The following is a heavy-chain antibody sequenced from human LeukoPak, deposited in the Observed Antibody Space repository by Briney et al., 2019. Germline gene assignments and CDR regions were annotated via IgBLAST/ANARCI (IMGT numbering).Heavy chain of an antibody. V-gene: IGHV1-69*06. CDR2: IIPIFGTA. J-gene: IGHJ4*02. Sequence: SVKGSCKASGGTFSSYAISWVRQAPGQGLEWMGGIIPIFGTANYAQKFQGRVTITADKSTSTAYMELSSLRSEDTAVYYCARAPAAGTDHFDYWGQGTLVTVSS. D-gene: IGHD6-13*01. CDR1: GGTFSSYA. CDR3: ARAPAAGTDHFDY.